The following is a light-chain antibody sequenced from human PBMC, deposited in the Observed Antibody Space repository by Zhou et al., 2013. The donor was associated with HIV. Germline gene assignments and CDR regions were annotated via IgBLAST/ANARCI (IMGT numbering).Light chain of an antibody. CDR1: SSDVGGYNY. V-gene: IGLV2-14*01. J-gene: IGLJ1*01. CDR2: DVS. Sequence: QSALTQPASVSGSPGQSITISCTGTSSDVGGYNYVSWFQQHPGKAPKLIIYDVSKRPSGVSNRFSGSKSGNTASLTISWLQAEDEADYYCSSYTSSTTLVFGTETKVTVL. CDR3: SSYTSSTTLV.